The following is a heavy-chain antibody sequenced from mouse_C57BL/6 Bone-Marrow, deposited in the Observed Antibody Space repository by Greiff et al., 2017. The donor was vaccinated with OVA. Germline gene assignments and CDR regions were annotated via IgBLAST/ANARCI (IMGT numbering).Heavy chain of an antibody. Sequence: EVKLVESGGDLVKPGGSLKLSCAASGFTFSSYGMSWVRQTPDKRLEWVATISSGGSYTYYPDSVKGRFTISRDNAKNTLYLQMSSLKSEDTAMYYCARGYYGSSVDYWGQGTTLTVSS. CDR2: ISSGGSYT. V-gene: IGHV5-6*01. CDR1: GFTFSSYG. J-gene: IGHJ2*01. D-gene: IGHD1-1*01. CDR3: ARGYYGSSVDY.